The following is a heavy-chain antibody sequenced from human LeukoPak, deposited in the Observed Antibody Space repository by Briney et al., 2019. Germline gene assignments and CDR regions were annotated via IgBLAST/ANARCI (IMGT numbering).Heavy chain of an antibody. J-gene: IGHJ4*02. CDR2: INHSGST. V-gene: IGHV4-34*01. D-gene: IGHD6-13*01. CDR3: ARGRDTYSSSWYY. CDR1: GGSFSGYY. Sequence: SETLSLTCAVYGGSFSGYYWSWIRQPPGKGLEWIGEINHSGSTNYNPSLKSRVTISIDTSKNQFSLKLSSVTAADTAVYYCARGRDTYSSSWYYWGQGTLVTVSS.